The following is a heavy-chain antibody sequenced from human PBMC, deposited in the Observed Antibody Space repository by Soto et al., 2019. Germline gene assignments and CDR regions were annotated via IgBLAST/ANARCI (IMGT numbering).Heavy chain of an antibody. D-gene: IGHD3-22*01. CDR1: GFTFSSYG. CDR2: IWYDGSNK. Sequence: QVQLVESGGGVVQPGRSLRLSCAASGFTFSSYGMHWVRQAPGKGLEWVAVIWYDGSNKYYADSVKGRFTISRDNSKNTLYLQMNSLRAEDTAVYYCARDYYDSSQSPLDYWGQGTLVTVSS. CDR3: ARDYYDSSQSPLDY. J-gene: IGHJ4*02. V-gene: IGHV3-33*01.